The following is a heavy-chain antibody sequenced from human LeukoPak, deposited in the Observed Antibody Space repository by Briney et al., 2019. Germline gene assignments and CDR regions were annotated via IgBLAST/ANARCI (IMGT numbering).Heavy chain of an antibody. CDR1: GYSISSDYY. D-gene: IGHD3-10*01. J-gene: IGHJ4*02. V-gene: IGHV4-38-2*01. CDR3: ARGSLFLSLWFGELYVY. CDR2: IYHSGST. Sequence: WETLSLTCAVSGYSISSDYYWGWIRQPPRKGLEWIGSIYHSGSTYYNPSLKSRVTISVDTSKNQFSLKLSSVTAADTAVCYCARGSLFLSLWFGELYVYWGQGTLVTVSS.